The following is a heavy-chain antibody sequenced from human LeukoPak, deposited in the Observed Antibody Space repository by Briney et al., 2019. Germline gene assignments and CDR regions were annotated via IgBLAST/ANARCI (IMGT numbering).Heavy chain of an antibody. D-gene: IGHD2/OR15-2a*01. CDR3: ARVSTMQAFDI. V-gene: IGHV4-59*01. CDR1: GGSISSYY. J-gene: IGHJ3*02. CDR2: IYYSGST. Sequence: PSETLSLTCTVSGGSISSYYWSWIRQPPGKGLEWIGYIYYSGSTNYNPSLKSRVTISIHASKNQFSLKLSSVPAADTGVYYCARVSTMQAFDIWGQGTMVTVSS.